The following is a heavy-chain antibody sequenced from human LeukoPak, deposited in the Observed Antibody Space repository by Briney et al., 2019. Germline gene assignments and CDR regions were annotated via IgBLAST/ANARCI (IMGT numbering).Heavy chain of an antibody. CDR3: ARVLGDGSGSPDYYMDV. CDR2: IYYSGST. J-gene: IGHJ6*03. D-gene: IGHD3-10*01. V-gene: IGHV4-39*07. Sequence: PSETLSLTCTVSGGSISSSSYYWGWIRQPPGKGLEWIGSIYYSGSTYYNPSLKSRVTISVDTSKNQFSLKLSSVTAADTAVYYCARVLGDGSGSPDYYMDVWGKGTTVTVSS. CDR1: GGSISSSSYY.